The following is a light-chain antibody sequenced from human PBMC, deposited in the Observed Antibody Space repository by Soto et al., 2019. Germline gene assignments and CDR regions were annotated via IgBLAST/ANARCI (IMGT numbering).Light chain of an antibody. CDR1: QSLSSY. J-gene: IGKJ5*01. V-gene: IGKV3-11*01. CDR3: QYRSNWPPTT. Sequence: EIVLTQSPGTLSLSPGDIATLSCRASQSLSSYLAWYQQRPGLPPRLIIHNTSIRAAGIAARFSGTGSGTEFTLTISSLEAEDFAVYYCQYRSNWPPTTFCQGTRLEIK. CDR2: NTS.